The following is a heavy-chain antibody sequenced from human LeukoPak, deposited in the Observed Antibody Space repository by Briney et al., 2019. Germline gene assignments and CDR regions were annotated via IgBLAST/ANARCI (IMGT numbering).Heavy chain of an antibody. Sequence: GGSLRLSCAASGFTFSSYAMSWVRQAPGKGLEWVSAISGSGGSTYYADSVKGRFTISRDNSKNTLYLQMNGLRAEDTAVYYCAKARSGSYYPPNWFDPWGQGTLVTVSS. V-gene: IGHV3-23*01. J-gene: IGHJ5*02. D-gene: IGHD1-26*01. CDR1: GFTFSSYA. CDR3: AKARSGSYYPPNWFDP. CDR2: ISGSGGST.